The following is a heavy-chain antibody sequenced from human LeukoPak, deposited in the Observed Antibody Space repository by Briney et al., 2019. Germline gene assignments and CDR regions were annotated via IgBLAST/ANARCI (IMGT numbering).Heavy chain of an antibody. CDR2: IRSKSNNYAT. V-gene: IGHV3-73*01. CDR1: GFTFSSYS. Sequence: GGSLRLSCAASGFTFSSYSMNWVRQASGKGLEWVGRIRSKSNNYATAYAASVNGRFNISRDDSKNMLYLQMNSLKTEDTAVYYCTRLYCGGGYCYYLDYWGQGTLVTVSS. CDR3: TRLYCGGGYCYYLDY. D-gene: IGHD2-21*01. J-gene: IGHJ4*02.